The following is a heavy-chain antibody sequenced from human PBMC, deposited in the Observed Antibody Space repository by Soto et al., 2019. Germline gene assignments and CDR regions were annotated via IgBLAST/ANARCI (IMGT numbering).Heavy chain of an antibody. V-gene: IGHV3-74*01. Sequence: EVQVVESGGGLVQPGESLRLSCAASGFPFTPFWMHWVRQAPGKGLVWLSHINSDGSTKVYADSVKGRFTISRDNAKNTLYLQMNSLKAEDTAVYYCVRDRESPDSFNVWGRGTMVTVSS. CDR3: VRDRESPDSFNV. J-gene: IGHJ3*01. CDR1: GFPFTPFW. D-gene: IGHD1-26*01. CDR2: INSDGSTK.